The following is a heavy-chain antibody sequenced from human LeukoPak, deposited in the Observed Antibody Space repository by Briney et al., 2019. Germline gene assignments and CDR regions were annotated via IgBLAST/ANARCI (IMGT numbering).Heavy chain of an antibody. CDR2: ISWNSGSI. CDR1: GFTFDDYA. Sequence: GRSLRLSCAASGFTFDDYAMRWVRQAPGKGLEWVSGISWNSGSIGYADSVKGRFTISRDNAKNSLYRQMNSLRAEDTALYYCAKDTDPYSGYDPGAFDIWGQGTMVTVSS. D-gene: IGHD5-12*01. V-gene: IGHV3-9*01. J-gene: IGHJ3*02. CDR3: AKDTDPYSGYDPGAFDI.